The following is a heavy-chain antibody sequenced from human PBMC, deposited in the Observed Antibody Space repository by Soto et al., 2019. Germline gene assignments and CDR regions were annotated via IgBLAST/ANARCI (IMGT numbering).Heavy chain of an antibody. CDR2: INDGNGNT. CDR3: ARAWVVVTAPDY. D-gene: IGHD2-21*02. J-gene: IGHJ4*02. V-gene: IGHV1-3*05. CDR1: GYTFTSYA. Sequence: QVQLVQSGAEEKKPGASVKVSCKASGYTFTSYAMHWVRQAPGQRLEWMGWINDGNGNTKYSQKCQGRVTITRETSASTAYMELSSLRSEDTAVDYCARAWVVVTAPDYWGQGTLVTVSS.